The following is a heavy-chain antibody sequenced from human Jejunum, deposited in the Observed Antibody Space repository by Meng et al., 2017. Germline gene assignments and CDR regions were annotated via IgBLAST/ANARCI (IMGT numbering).Heavy chain of an antibody. D-gene: IGHD1-26*01. CDR2: AST. Sequence: QAQLQESGPGLVRPSETLSLICTVSGGSVSRAGYQWGWIRQPPGKGLEWIGYASTNYNPSLKSRVTISLDTSRNQFSLSLSSVTAADTAVYYCARDHMGSLDYWGQGILVTVSS. V-gene: IGHV4-61*08. CDR3: ARDHMGSLDY. CDR1: GGSVSRAGYQ. J-gene: IGHJ4*02.